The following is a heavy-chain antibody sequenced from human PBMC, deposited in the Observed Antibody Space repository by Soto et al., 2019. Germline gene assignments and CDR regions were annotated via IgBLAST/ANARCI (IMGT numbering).Heavy chain of an antibody. CDR1: GGTFSSYA. Sequence: SVKVSCKASGGTFSSYAISWVRQAPGQGLEWMGGIIPIFGTANYAQKFQGRVTITADESTSTAYMELSSLRSEDTAVYYCARGNMDYYDSSGTGFDTWGQGTLVTVSS. CDR3: ARGNMDYYDSSGTGFDT. V-gene: IGHV1-69*13. J-gene: IGHJ5*02. D-gene: IGHD3-22*01. CDR2: IIPIFGTA.